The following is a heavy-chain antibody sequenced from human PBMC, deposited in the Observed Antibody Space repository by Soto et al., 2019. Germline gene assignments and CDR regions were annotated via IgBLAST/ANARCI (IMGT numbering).Heavy chain of an antibody. J-gene: IGHJ3*02. V-gene: IGHV3-9*01. CDR2: ISWNSGII. CDR3: GKDYSFGGGSHYAFDI. Sequence: LRLSCAASGFTFSSYSMNWVRQAPGKGLEWVSGISWNSGIIVYADSVKGRFTISRDNAKNSLYLQMNSLRAEDTALYYCGKDYSFGGGSHYAFDIWGQGTMVTVS. CDR1: GFTFSSYS. D-gene: IGHD1-26*01.